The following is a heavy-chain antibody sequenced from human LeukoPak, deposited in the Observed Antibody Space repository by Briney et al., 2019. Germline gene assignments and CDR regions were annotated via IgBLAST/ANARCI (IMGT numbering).Heavy chain of an antibody. V-gene: IGHV3-23*01. CDR1: GFSFSSHA. Sequence: GGSLRLSCAASGFSFSSHAMSWVRQAPGKGLQWVSTISSGGGTTYYGDSVKGRFTISRDNSKNTLYLQMNSLRADDTAIYYCANRGTKWLPPPTDAFDVWGRGTMVTVSS. D-gene: IGHD2-8*01. CDR2: ISSGGGTT. J-gene: IGHJ3*01. CDR3: ANRGTKWLPPPTDAFDV.